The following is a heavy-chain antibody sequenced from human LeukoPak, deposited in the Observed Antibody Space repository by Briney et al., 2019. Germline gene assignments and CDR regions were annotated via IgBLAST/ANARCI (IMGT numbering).Heavy chain of an antibody. D-gene: IGHD3-22*01. CDR2: ISAYNGNT. J-gene: IGHJ4*02. Sequence: GASVKVSCKASGYTFTSYGITWVRQAPGQGLEWMGWISAYNGNTDYAQNLQSRVTMTTDTSTSTAYMELRSLRSDDTAMYYCARGDYYDSSGYDFWGQGTLVTVSS. V-gene: IGHV1-18*01. CDR1: GYTFTSYG. CDR3: ARGDYYDSSGYDF.